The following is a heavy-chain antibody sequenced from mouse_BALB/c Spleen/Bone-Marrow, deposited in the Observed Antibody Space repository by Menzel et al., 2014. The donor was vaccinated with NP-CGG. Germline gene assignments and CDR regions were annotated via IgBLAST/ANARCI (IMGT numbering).Heavy chain of an antibody. CDR2: IWSDGST. D-gene: IGHD2-1*01. J-gene: IGHJ4*01. Sequence: ESGPGLVAPSQSLSITCTVSGFSLTHYGVHWVRQPPGKGLEWLVVIWSDGSTTYNSALKSKLSISKDNSKSQVFLKMNSLRTDDTAMYYCARYGNYAMDYWGQGTSVTVSS. CDR3: ARYGNYAMDY. V-gene: IGHV2-6*02. CDR1: GFSLTHYG.